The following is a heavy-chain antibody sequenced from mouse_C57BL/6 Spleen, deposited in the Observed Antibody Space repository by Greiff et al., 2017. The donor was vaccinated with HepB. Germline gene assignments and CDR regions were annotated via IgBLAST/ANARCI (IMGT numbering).Heavy chain of an antibody. CDR2: IYPGSGST. CDR1: GYTFTSYW. CDR3: ARWDYGSSQYYFDY. J-gene: IGHJ2*01. V-gene: IGHV1-55*01. D-gene: IGHD1-1*01. Sequence: QVQLQQPGAELVKPGASVKMSCKASGYTFTSYWITWVKQRPGQGLEWIGDIYPGSGSTNYNEKFKSKATLTVDTSSSTAYMQLSSLTSEDSAVYDCARWDYGSSQYYFDYWGKGTTLTVSS.